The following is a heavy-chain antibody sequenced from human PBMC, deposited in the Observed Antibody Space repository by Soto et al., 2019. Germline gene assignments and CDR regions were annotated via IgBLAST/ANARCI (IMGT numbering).Heavy chain of an antibody. CDR3: ARTLYGDNVDY. CDR2: IYYSGST. V-gene: IGHV4-31*03. D-gene: IGHD4-17*01. Sequence: SETLSLTCTVSGGSISSGGYYWSWIRQHPGKGLEWIGYIYYSGSTYYNPSLKSRVTISVDTSKNQFSLKLSSVTAADTAVYYCARTLYGDNVDYWGQGTLVTVS. CDR1: GGSISSGGYY. J-gene: IGHJ4*02.